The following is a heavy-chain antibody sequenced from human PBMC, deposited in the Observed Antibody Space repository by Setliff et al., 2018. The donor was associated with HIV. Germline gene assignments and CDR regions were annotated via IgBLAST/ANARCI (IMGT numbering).Heavy chain of an antibody. J-gene: IGHJ2*01. CDR2: ISTYNGNT. V-gene: IGHV1-18*01. CDR3: ARDGSKADYGDYQGYWYFDL. CDR1: GYTFRSYG. Sequence: ASVKVSCKASGYTFRSYGISWVRQAPGQGLEWMGWISTYNGNTNYAQKVQGRVTMTTDTSTSTAYMELRSLRSDDTAVYYCARDGSKADYGDYQGYWYFDLWGRGTPVTVSS. D-gene: IGHD4-17*01.